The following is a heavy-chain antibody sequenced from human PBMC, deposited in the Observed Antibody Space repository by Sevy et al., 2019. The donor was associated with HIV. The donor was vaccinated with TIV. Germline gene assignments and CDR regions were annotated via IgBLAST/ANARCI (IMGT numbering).Heavy chain of an antibody. CDR3: ARDLPPSATTVAHFDY. CDR2: ITNSGSTK. Sequence: GGSLRLSCTASGFPCSSYEMNWVRQAPGKGLEWVSYITNSGSTKYYSDSVKGRFTISRDNAKNSLYLQMNNLRAEDTAVYYCARDLPPSATTVAHFDYWGRGTLVTVSS. D-gene: IGHD4-17*01. CDR1: GFPCSSYE. V-gene: IGHV3-48*03. J-gene: IGHJ4*02.